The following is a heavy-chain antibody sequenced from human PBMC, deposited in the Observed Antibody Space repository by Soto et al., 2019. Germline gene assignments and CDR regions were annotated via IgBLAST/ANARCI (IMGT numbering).Heavy chain of an antibody. D-gene: IGHD2-15*01. CDR3: GTLRSWKPYCFDS. Sequence: PGGSLRLSCSSSGFTFADYALSWFRQAPGRGLEWVGFIRSKTYGGTTEYAASVKGRFTISRDDSKSIAYLQMNSLKTQDTAVYYGGTLRSWKPYCFDSWGRESLVAISS. CDR1: GFTFADYA. J-gene: IGHJ4*01. V-gene: IGHV3-49*03. CDR2: IRSKTYGGTT.